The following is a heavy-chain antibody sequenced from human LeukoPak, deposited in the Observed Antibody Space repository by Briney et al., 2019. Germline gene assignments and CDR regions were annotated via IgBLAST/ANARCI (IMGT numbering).Heavy chain of an antibody. D-gene: IGHD2-2*01. Sequence: SETLSLTCAVYGGSFSGYYWSWIRQPPGKGLEWIGEINHSGSTNYNPSLKSRVTISVDTSKNQFSLKPSSVTAADTAVYYCARGPLGYCSSTSCYYYYGMDVWGQGTTVTVSS. CDR2: INHSGST. CDR3: ARGPLGYCSSTSCYYYYGMDV. V-gene: IGHV4-34*01. CDR1: GGSFSGYY. J-gene: IGHJ6*02.